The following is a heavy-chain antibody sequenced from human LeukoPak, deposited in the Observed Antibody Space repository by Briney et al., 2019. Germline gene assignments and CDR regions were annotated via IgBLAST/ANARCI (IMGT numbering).Heavy chain of an antibody. CDR2: TYYRTQWYH. Sequence: SQTLSLTCAISGDSVSNNTGAWNWIRQSPSRGLEWLGRTYYRTQWYHDYAVSVKGRISINPDTSKNQFSLQLKSVTREDTAVYYCAREDRGGNGHFDFWGQGSLVGVSS. CDR3: AREDRGGNGHFDF. J-gene: IGHJ4*02. D-gene: IGHD1-26*01. V-gene: IGHV6-1*01. CDR1: GDSVSNNTGA.